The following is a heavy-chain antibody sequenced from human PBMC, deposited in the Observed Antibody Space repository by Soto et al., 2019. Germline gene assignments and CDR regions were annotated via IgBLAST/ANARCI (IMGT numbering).Heavy chain of an antibody. V-gene: IGHV3-7*04. CDR2: IKQDGSEK. D-gene: IGHD3-10*02. J-gene: IGHJ6*03. CDR3: ARAKLSGEV. Sequence: EVQLVESGGGLVQPGGSLRLSCAASGFSFNTYWMTWVRQAPGKGLEWVANIKQDGSEKYYVDSVKGRFTISRDNAKTPVYKKRNPGRPEDTGVFSWARAKLSGEVGGKGPRVTLPS. CDR1: GFSFNTYW.